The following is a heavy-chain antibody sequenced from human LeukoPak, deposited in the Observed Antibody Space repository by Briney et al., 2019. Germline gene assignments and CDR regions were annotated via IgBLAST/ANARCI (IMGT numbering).Heavy chain of an antibody. Sequence: SETLSLTCNVSAGSINAYYWSWIRQPPGKGLEWIGYIFYNGNTNYNPSLKSRVTFSIGASRNHFSLKMTSVTAADTAVYYCAKDKGIHGAEVFDYWGQGTLVTVTS. CDR2: IFYNGNT. CDR3: AKDKGIHGAEVFDY. V-gene: IGHV4-59*12. CDR1: AGSINAYY. J-gene: IGHJ4*02. D-gene: IGHD5-18*01.